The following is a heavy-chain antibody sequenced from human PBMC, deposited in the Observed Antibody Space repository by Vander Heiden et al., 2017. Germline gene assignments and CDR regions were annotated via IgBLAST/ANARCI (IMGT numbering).Heavy chain of an antibody. CDR1: GFTFSSYA. CDR3: AKGVGATGY. V-gene: IGHV3-23*01. Sequence: VQLLESGGGLVQPGGSPRLSCAARGFTFSSYARGWVRQAPGKGLEWVSAISGSGGSTYYADSVKGRFTISRDNSKNTLYLQMNSLRAEDTAVYYCAKGVGATGYWGQGTLVTVSS. D-gene: IGHD1-26*01. J-gene: IGHJ4*02. CDR2: ISGSGGST.